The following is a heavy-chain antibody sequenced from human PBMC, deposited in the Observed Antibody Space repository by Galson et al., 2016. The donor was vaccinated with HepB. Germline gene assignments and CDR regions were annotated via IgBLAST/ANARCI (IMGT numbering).Heavy chain of an antibody. Sequence: SLRLSCAGSGFTFSSYWMGWVRQAPGRGLEWVANIKQDGSEKYYVDSVKGRFTISRDNAKNSLYLQMNSLRAEDTAVYYCARLEVYSSDYWGQGTLVTVSS. CDR2: IKQDGSEK. CDR1: GFTFSSYW. D-gene: IGHD6-13*01. J-gene: IGHJ4*02. CDR3: ARLEVYSSDY. V-gene: IGHV3-7*01.